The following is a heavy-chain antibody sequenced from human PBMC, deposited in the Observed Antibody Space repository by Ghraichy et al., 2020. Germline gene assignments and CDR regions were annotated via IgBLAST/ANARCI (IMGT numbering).Heavy chain of an antibody. V-gene: IGHV4-59*08. CDR1: GGSISSYY. CDR3: ASSGLRLSGWYFDL. J-gene: IGHJ2*01. D-gene: IGHD5-12*01. CDR2: IYYSGST. Sequence: SETLSLTCTVSGGSISSYYWSWIRQPPGKGLEWIGYIYYSGSTNYNPSLKSRVTISVDTSKNQFSLKLSSVTAADTAVYYCASSGLRLSGWYFDLWGRGTLVTVSS.